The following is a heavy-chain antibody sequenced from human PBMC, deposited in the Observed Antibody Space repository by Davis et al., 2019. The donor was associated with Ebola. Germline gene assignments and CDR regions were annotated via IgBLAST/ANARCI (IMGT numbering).Heavy chain of an antibody. V-gene: IGHV3-9*01. CDR3: ARTYSSSWHYYYGMDV. Sequence: GGSLRLSCAASGFTFDDYAMHWVRQAPGKGLGWVSGISWNSGSIGYADSVKGRFTISRDNAKNSLYLQMNSLRTEDTALYYCARTYSSSWHYYYGMDVWGQGTTVTVSS. CDR2: ISWNSGSI. J-gene: IGHJ6*02. CDR1: GFTFDDYA. D-gene: IGHD6-13*01.